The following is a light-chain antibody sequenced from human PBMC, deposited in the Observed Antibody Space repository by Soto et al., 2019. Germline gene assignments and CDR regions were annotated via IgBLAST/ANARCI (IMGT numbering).Light chain of an antibody. CDR3: QQYGSSPPYT. V-gene: IGKV3-20*01. CDR2: GAS. Sequence: EIVLTQSPGTLSLSPGERAALSCRASHSVSSTYLAWYQQKPGQAPRLLIYGASSRATGIPDRFSGSGSGTDFTLTISRLEPEDVAVYYCQQYGSSPPYTVGQGTKLEI. J-gene: IGKJ2*01. CDR1: HSVSSTY.